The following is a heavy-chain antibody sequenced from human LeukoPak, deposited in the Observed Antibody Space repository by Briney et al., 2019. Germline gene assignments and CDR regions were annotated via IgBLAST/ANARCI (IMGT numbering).Heavy chain of an antibody. CDR1: GYSFTDYY. CDR3: ARADRLDGGPYLIGP. J-gene: IGHJ5*02. CDR2: INPNSGGT. Sequence: ASVKVSCKTSGYSFTDYYMHWVRQAPGQGLEWMGWINPNSGGTSSAQKFQGRVTMTRDTSITTVYMEVSWLSSDDAAIYYCARADRLDGGPYLIGPWGQGTLVTVSS. D-gene: IGHD2-21*01. V-gene: IGHV1-2*02.